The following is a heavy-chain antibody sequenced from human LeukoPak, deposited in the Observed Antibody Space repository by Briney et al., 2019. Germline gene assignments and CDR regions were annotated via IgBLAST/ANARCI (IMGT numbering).Heavy chain of an antibody. CDR3: ARGADVYSNYYYYYYIDV. V-gene: IGHV3-13*01. Sequence: GGSLRLSCAASGFTFSSYDMHWVRQATGKGLEWVSAIGTAGDTYYPGSVKGRFTISRENAKNSLYLQMNSLRAGDTAVYYCARGADVYSNYYYYYYIDVWGKGTTVTVSS. CDR1: GFTFSSYD. D-gene: IGHD4-11*01. CDR2: IGTAGDT. J-gene: IGHJ6*03.